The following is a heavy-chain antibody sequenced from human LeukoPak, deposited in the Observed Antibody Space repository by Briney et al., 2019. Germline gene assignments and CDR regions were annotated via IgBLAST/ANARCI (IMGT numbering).Heavy chain of an antibody. CDR1: GGTFSSYA. V-gene: IGHV1-69*13. CDR2: IIPIFGTA. D-gene: IGHD3-22*01. Sequence: GASVKVSCKASGGTFSSYAISWVRQAPGQGLEWMGGIIPIFGTANYAQKFQGRVTITADESTSTAYMELSSLRSEDTAVYYCARAAYDSSGYSPYYYYYYMDVWGKGTTVTVPS. J-gene: IGHJ6*03. CDR3: ARAAYDSSGYSPYYYYYYMDV.